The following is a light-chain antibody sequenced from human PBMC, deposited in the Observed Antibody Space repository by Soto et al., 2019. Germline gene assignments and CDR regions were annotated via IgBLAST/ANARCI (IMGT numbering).Light chain of an antibody. CDR2: TDN. CDR3: AAWDDGLCAVV. CDR1: NFNVGSNT. V-gene: IGLV1-44*01. J-gene: IGLJ2*01. Sequence: QSVLTQPSSVSGTPGQRVSISCSGSNFNVGSNTVNWYQQLPGAAPKLLIYTDNQRPSRVPDRFSGSKSGTSASLAISGLLSEDEADYYCAAWDDGLCAVVFGGGTQLTVL.